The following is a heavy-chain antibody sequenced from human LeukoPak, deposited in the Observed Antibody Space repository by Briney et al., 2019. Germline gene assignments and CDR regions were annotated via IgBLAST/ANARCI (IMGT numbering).Heavy chain of an antibody. D-gene: IGHD7-27*01. CDR1: GYTFTTHD. J-gene: IGHJ4*02. CDR3: VRTPPNWGFDY. V-gene: IGHV1-8*01. Sequence: VASVQVSCQASGYTFTTHDINWVRQATGQGLEWLGWMSPNSGDTGYAQKFQGRVTMTSDSSISTAYMELSSLRSEDTAIYYCVRTPPNWGFDYWGQGTLVTVSS. CDR2: MSPNSGDT.